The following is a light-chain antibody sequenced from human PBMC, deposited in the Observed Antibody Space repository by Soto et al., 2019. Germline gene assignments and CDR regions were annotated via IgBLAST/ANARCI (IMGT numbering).Light chain of an antibody. CDR1: QSVTSN. CDR3: QYNDSSPGT. Sequence: EIVLTQSPATLSLSPGERVTLSCRASQSVTSNLAWYQHKPGQSPRLLIYRAAARATGVPDRFSGSGSGTEVTLTISSRQDADDVAYYYRQYNDSSPGTFGQGTKVDI. CDR2: RAA. V-gene: IGKV3-15*01. J-gene: IGKJ1*01.